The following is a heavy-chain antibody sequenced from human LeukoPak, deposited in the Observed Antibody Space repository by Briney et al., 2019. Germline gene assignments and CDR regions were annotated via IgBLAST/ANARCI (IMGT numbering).Heavy chain of an antibody. Sequence: PGGSLRLSCAASGFTFSSYAMSWVRQAPGKGLEWVSAISGSGGSTYYADSAKGRFTISRDNSKQTPYLQMNSLRAEDTGVYYCAKAGEYYYDSSGYLSGDAFDIWGQGTMVTVSS. D-gene: IGHD3-22*01. J-gene: IGHJ3*02. CDR2: ISGSGGST. V-gene: IGHV3-23*01. CDR3: AKAGEYYYDSSGYLSGDAFDI. CDR1: GFTFSSYA.